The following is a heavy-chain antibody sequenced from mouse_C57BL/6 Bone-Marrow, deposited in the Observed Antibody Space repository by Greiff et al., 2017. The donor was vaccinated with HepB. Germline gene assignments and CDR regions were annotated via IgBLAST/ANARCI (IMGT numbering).Heavy chain of an antibody. CDR2: IDPENGDT. CDR1: GFNIKDDY. V-gene: IGHV14-4*01. CDR3: TTGWAWFAY. Sequence: VQLQQSGAELVRPGASVKLSCTASGFNIKDDYMHWVKQRPEQGLEWIGWIDPENGDTEYASKFQGKATITADTSSNTAYLQLSSLTSEATAVYYCTTGWAWFAYWGQGTLVTVSA. D-gene: IGHD3-3*01. J-gene: IGHJ3*01.